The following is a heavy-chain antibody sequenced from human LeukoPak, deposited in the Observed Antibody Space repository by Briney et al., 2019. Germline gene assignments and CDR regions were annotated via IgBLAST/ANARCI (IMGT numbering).Heavy chain of an antibody. CDR3: ARTAAKEMAPLI. D-gene: IGHD5-24*01. CDR1: GGSIDNYY. CDR2: IYYSGST. J-gene: IGHJ1*01. V-gene: IGHV4-59*01. Sequence: ASETLSLTCTVSGGSIDNYYWTWIRQPPGKGLEWIGYIYYSGSTNYNPSLKSRVTISTDTSKNQFSLKLSSVTAADTAVYYCARTAAKEMAPLIWGQGTLVTVSS.